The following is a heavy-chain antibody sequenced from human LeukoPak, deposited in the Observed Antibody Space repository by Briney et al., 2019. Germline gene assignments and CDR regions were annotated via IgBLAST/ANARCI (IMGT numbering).Heavy chain of an antibody. Sequence: SETLSLTCTVSGYSISNGYYWGWIRQPPGKGLEWVGSISHRGSTYYNPSLRSRITISLDRSKQKFSLKLTSETAADTAVYFCARGAEYYAIWRGYAGYSDYWGQGISVTVSS. J-gene: IGHJ4*02. CDR3: ARGAEYYAIWRGYAGYSDY. CDR1: GYSISNGYY. D-gene: IGHD3-3*01. V-gene: IGHV4-38-2*02. CDR2: ISHRGST.